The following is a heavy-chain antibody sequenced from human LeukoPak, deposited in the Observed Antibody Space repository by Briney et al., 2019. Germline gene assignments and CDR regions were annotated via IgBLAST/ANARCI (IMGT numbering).Heavy chain of an antibody. CDR2: IQQDGTEK. V-gene: IGHV3-7*01. CDR3: AREIGN. J-gene: IGHJ4*02. CDR1: GFTFSNYW. Sequence: GGSLRLSCTASGFTFSNYWMTWVRQAPGKGLEWVANIQQDGTEKYYVDSVKGRFTISRDNVKNSLYLQMNSLRAEDTAVYYCAREIGNWGQGTLVTVSS.